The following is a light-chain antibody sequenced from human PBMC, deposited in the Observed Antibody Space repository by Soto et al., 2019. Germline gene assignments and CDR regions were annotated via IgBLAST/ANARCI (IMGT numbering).Light chain of an antibody. CDR2: GNS. CDR3: QAYDSSLSGVV. J-gene: IGLJ2*01. Sequence: QSVLTQPPSVSGAPGQRVTISCTGSSSNIGAGYDVHWYQQLPGTAPNLLISGNSNRPSGVPDRFSGSKSGTSASLAITGLQAEDEADYYCQAYDSSLSGVVFGGGTKLTVL. CDR1: SSNIGAGYD. V-gene: IGLV1-40*01.